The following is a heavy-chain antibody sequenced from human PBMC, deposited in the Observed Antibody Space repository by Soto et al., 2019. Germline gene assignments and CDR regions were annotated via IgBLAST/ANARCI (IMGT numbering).Heavy chain of an antibody. D-gene: IGHD3-10*01. CDR3: ARVAYGSGSTIDY. Sequence: SETLSLTCAVYGGSFSGYYWSWIRQPPGKGLEWIGEINHSGSTNYNPSLKSRVTISVDTSKNQFSLKLSSVTAADTAVYYCARVAYGSGSTIDYWGQGTLVTVSS. CDR2: INHSGST. J-gene: IGHJ4*02. CDR1: GGSFSGYY. V-gene: IGHV4-34*01.